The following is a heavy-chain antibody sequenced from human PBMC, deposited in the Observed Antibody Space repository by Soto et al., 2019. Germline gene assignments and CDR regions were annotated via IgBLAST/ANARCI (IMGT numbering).Heavy chain of an antibody. D-gene: IGHD3-10*01. V-gene: IGHV3-23*01. CDR2: ISGSGGST. Sequence: EVQLLESGGGLVQPGGSLRLSCAASGFTFSSYAMSWVRQAPGKGLEWVSAISGSGGSTYYADSVKGRFTISRDNSKNTLYLQMNSLRAEDTAVYYCAKGAVLWFGELLVQKNWFDPWGQGTLVTVSS. J-gene: IGHJ5*02. CDR3: AKGAVLWFGELLVQKNWFDP. CDR1: GFTFSSYA.